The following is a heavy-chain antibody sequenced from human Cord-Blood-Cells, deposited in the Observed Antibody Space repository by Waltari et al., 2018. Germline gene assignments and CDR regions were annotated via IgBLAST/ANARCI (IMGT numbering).Heavy chain of an antibody. D-gene: IGHD3-10*01. CDR1: GFTFSSYA. Sequence: EVQLLESGGGLVQPGGSLRLSCAASGFTFSSYAMSWVRQAPGKGLEWVSAISGSGGRTYYADTVKGRFTISRDNSKNTLYLQMNSLRAEDTAVYYCASIRHGSGSYADYWGQGTLVTVSS. CDR3: ASIRHGSGSYADY. CDR2: ISGSGGRT. V-gene: IGHV3-23*01. J-gene: IGHJ4*02.